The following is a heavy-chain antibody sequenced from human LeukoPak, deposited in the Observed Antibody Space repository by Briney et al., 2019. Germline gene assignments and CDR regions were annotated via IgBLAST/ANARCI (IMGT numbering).Heavy chain of an antibody. V-gene: IGHV3-49*04. Sequence: GGSLRLSCTASGFTFGDYAMSWVRQAPGKGLEWVGFIRSKAYGGTTEYAASVKGRFTISRDDSKSIAYLQMNGLKTEDTAVYYCTRAAGDSSPFDYWGQGTLVTVSS. J-gene: IGHJ4*02. CDR3: TRAAGDSSPFDY. CDR1: GFTFGDYA. D-gene: IGHD7-27*01. CDR2: IRSKAYGGTT.